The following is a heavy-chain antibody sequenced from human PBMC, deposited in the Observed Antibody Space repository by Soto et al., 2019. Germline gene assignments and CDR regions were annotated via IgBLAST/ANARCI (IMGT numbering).Heavy chain of an antibody. CDR2: IYYSGST. D-gene: IGHD3-22*01. CDR3: ASFRITMIVVVGTFEYFQH. CDR1: GGSISSGGYY. Sequence: PSETLSLTCTVSGGSISSGGYYWSWIRQHPGKGLEWIGYIYYSGSTYYNPSLKSRVTISVDTSKNQFSLKLSSVTAADTAVYYCASFRITMIVVVGTFEYFQHWGQGTLVTVS. J-gene: IGHJ1*01. V-gene: IGHV4-31*03.